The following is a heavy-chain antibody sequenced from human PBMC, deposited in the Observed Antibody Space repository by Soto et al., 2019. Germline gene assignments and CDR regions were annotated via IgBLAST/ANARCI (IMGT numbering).Heavy chain of an antibody. CDR2: INPSGGST. CDR3: ARNLYGSGMDIYYYGMDV. D-gene: IGHD3-10*01. J-gene: IGHJ6*02. V-gene: IGHV1-46*01. Sequence: ASVKVSCKASGYTFTSYYMHWVRQAPGQGLEWMGIINPSGGSTSYAQKFQGRVTMTRDTSTSTVYMELSSLGSEDTAVYYRARNLYGSGMDIYYYGMDVWGQGTTVTVSS. CDR1: GYTFTSYY.